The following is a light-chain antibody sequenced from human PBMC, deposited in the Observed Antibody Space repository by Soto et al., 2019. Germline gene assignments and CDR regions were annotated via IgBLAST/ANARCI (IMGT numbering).Light chain of an antibody. Sequence: QSALTQPASVSGSPGQSITISCTGTSSDVGAYNYVSWYQQHPGKAPKLMIYDVSNRPSGVSNRFSGSKSDNTASLTISGLQADDEADYYCSSYRSGSTLVFGGGTKLTVL. CDR2: DVS. V-gene: IGLV2-14*03. CDR1: SSDVGAYNY. J-gene: IGLJ2*01. CDR3: SSYRSGSTLV.